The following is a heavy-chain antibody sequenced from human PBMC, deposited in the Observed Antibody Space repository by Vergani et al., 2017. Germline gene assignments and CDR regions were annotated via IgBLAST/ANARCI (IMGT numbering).Heavy chain of an antibody. CDR3: TKGSVYYHDSAGHGYDPYTGFDL. V-gene: IGHV3-30-3*01. Sequence: QVQLAESGGGVVQPGRSLRLSCAASGFTFSSYAMHWVRQAPGKGLEWVAVISYAGSNKYYADSVKGRFTISRDNAKNSLFLEMNSLRFEDTAVYFCTKGSVYYHDSAGHGYDPYTGFDLWGQGTLVTVSS. J-gene: IGHJ3*01. CDR1: GFTFSSYA. D-gene: IGHD5-12*01. CDR2: ISYAGSNK.